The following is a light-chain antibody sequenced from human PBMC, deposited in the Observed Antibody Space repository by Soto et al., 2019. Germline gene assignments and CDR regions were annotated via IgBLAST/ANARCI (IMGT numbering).Light chain of an antibody. CDR1: QSISTW. V-gene: IGKV1-5*01. CDR2: EAS. J-gene: IGKJ5*01. Sequence: DIQMTQSPSTLSASVGDRVTITCRASQSISTWLAWYQQKPGKAPKVLIYEASKLESGVPSRFSGSGSGTDFTLTISSLQPEYFATYYCQKSYSTPPALGQGTRLDIK. CDR3: QKSYSTPPA.